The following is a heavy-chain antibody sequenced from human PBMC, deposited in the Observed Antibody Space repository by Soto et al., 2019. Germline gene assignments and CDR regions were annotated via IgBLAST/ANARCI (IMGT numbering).Heavy chain of an antibody. CDR2: IDPSDSYT. D-gene: IGHD1-26*01. V-gene: IGHV5-10-1*01. J-gene: IGHJ6*02. CDR3: ARPGFWELHYGMGV. Sequence: PGESLKISCKGSGYSFTSYRISWVRQMPGKGLEWMGRIDPSDSYTNYSTSFQGHITISADKSIRTAYLQWSSLEASDTAMYYCARPGFWELHYGMGVWGQGTTVTISS. CDR1: GYSFTSYR.